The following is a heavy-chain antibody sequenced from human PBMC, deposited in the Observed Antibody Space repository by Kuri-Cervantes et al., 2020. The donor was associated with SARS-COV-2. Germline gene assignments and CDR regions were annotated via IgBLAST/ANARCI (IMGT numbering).Heavy chain of an antibody. V-gene: IGHV3-74*01. CDR1: GFTFSGHW. CDR3: AKDKDGGAVACY. D-gene: IGHD6-19*01. CDR2: INPDGSYT. Sequence: GGSLRLSCAASGFTFSGHWIHWVRQAPGKGLVWVSRINPDGSYTNNADSVKGRFTLSRDNAKNMLFLQMNSLRAEDTAVYYCAKDKDGGAVACYWGQGTLATVSS. J-gene: IGHJ4*02.